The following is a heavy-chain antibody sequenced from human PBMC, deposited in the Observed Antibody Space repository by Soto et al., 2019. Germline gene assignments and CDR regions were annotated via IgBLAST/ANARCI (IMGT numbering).Heavy chain of an antibody. CDR3: AKESSSSWPPFGVNWFDP. V-gene: IGHV3-23*01. J-gene: IGHJ5*02. CDR2: ISGSGVST. Sequence: GGSLRLSCAASGFTFISYSISWVRQSPWKWLEWVSAISGSGVSTYYADSVKGRFTISRDNSKNTLYLQMNSLRAEDTAVYYCAKESSSSWPPFGVNWFDPSGRGNLFNVSS. D-gene: IGHD6-13*01. CDR1: GFTFISYS.